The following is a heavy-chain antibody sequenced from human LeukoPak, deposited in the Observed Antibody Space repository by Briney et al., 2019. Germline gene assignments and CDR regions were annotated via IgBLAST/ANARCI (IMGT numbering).Heavy chain of an antibody. D-gene: IGHD3-16*02. CDR1: GYTFTGYY. J-gene: IGHJ4*02. V-gene: IGHV1-2*02. CDR3: AKDYDYVWGSYRYYFDY. Sequence: GASVKVSCKASGYTFTGYYMHWVRQAPRQGLEWMGWINPNSGGTKTAQKFKGTVTMTRDTSNSTAYMELSRLRSDGPAVYYCAKDYDYVWGSYRYYFDYWGQGTPVTVSS. CDR2: INPNSGGT.